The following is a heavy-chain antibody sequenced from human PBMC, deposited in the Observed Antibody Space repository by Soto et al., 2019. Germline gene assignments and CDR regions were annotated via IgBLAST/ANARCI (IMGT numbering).Heavy chain of an antibody. Sequence: SVTCTVSGGSISSGGYYWSWIRQHPGKGLEWIGYIHHTGTTYYNPSLKSRVTLLLETSKGQFSLRLTSVTAADTAVYYCARLGAYSQSLDPWGPGTLFT. V-gene: IGHV4-31*03. CDR2: IHHTGTT. J-gene: IGHJ5*02. CDR3: ARLGAYSQSLDP. D-gene: IGHD3-16*01. CDR1: GGSISSGGYY.